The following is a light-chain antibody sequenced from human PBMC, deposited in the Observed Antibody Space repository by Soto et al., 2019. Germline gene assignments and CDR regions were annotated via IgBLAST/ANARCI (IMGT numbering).Light chain of an antibody. J-gene: IGKJ1*01. CDR1: QSVTNW. CDR2: DVS. Sequence: DIQMTQSPSTLSASVGERVTITCRASQSVTNWLAWYQQKPGKAPKLLIYDVSSLESGVPSRFSGSGSGTEFILTISSLQPEDFATYYCRQYDSYSWTFGQGTKVEMK. V-gene: IGKV1-5*01. CDR3: RQYDSYSWT.